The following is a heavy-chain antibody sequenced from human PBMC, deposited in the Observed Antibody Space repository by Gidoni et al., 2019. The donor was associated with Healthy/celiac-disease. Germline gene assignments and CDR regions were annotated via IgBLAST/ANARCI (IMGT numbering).Heavy chain of an antibody. V-gene: IGHV3-23*01. J-gene: IGHJ4*02. D-gene: IGHD5-12*01. CDR2: ISGSADST. Sequence: EVQLLESGGGLVQPGGSLRLSCAASGFTFSSYAMNWVRQAPGKGLEWVSFISGSADSTYYVDSVKGRFTISRDNSKNTLHLRMNSLRAEDTAVYYCARDDVEVATITPDYWGQGTLVTVSS. CDR1: GFTFSSYA. CDR3: ARDDVEVATITPDY.